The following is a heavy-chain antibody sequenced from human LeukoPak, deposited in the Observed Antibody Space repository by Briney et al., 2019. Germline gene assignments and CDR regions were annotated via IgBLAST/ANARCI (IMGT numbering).Heavy chain of an antibody. J-gene: IGHJ4*02. V-gene: IGHV4-38-2*02. CDR1: GNSISSGYY. D-gene: IGHD3-10*01. Sequence: SETLSLTCTVSGNSISSGYYWGWIRQPPGKWLEWIGIIYHTGTTYYNSSLKSRVTISVDTSKNQFSLKLNFVTAADTAVYYCARKGRGPYGSVNGYFDYWGQGTLVTVSS. CDR3: ARKGRGPYGSVNGYFDY. CDR2: IYHTGTT.